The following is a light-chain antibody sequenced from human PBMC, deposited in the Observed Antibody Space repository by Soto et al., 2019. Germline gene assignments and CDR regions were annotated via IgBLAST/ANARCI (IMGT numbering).Light chain of an antibody. J-gene: IGKJ1*01. V-gene: IGKV1-39*01. CDR2: GAF. CDR3: QQSYNTPWT. CDR1: QSISSWY. Sequence: DIQITQSPTTLSASVGDRVTITCRAGQSISSWYANWYQQKPGKAPKLLIYGAFDLQTGVPSRFSGSGSGTDFTLTINGLQPDDFATYYCQQSYNTPWTFGQGTKVDIK.